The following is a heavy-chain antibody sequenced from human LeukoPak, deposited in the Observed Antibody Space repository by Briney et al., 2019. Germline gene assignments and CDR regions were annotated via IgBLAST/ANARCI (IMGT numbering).Heavy chain of an antibody. CDR3: SEEPLYCACSHCHDFFDD. J-gene: IGHJ4*02. Sequence: ASVKVSCGASVDTFSRYGVSCVPDAPGQGLECMGWIVPLFGPTNYAQKFQGRLTITADESTSTVFMTLTSLTSQDTAVYFCSEEPLYCACSHCHDFFDDWGQGSLVTVSS. CDR1: VDTFSRYG. CDR2: IVPLFGPT. D-gene: IGHD2-21*01. V-gene: IGHV1-69*01.